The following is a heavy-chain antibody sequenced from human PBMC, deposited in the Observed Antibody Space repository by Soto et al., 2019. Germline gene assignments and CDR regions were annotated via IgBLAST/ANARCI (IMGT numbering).Heavy chain of an antibody. CDR3: ARGLYDFWSGSHDY. CDR1: GGSVSSGSYY. V-gene: IGHV4-61*01. CDR2: IYYSGST. D-gene: IGHD3-3*01. Sequence: PSETLSLTCTVSGGSVSSGSYYWSWIRQPPGKGLEWIGYIYYSGSTNYNPSLKSRVTISVDTSKNLFSLKLSSVTAADTAVYYCARGLYDFWSGSHDYWGQGTLVTSPQ. J-gene: IGHJ4*02.